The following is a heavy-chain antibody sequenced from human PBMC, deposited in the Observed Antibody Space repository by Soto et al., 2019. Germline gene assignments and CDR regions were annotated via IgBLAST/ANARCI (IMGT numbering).Heavy chain of an antibody. J-gene: IGHJ4*01. CDR2: INWNGGST. CDR3: VKVDCSSSILWGFAH. D-gene: IGHD2-21*01. Sequence: PGGSLRLSCAASGFTFDDYGMSWVRQAPGKGLEWVSGINWNGGSTGYADSVKGRFTISRDNSKKTVYLQMNSLRAEDTAMYYCVKVDCSSSILWGFAHSGPRTLVSVSS. V-gene: IGHV3-20*04. CDR1: GFTFDDYG.